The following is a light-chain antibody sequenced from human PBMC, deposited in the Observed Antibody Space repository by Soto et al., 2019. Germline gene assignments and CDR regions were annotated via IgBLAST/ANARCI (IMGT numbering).Light chain of an antibody. J-gene: IGKJ2*01. CDR3: QQYHTWPPVT. Sequence: EIVMTQSPATLSVSPGERATLSCRASQSISSSLAWYQQKPGQTPRLLIYAASTRANGIPGRFSGSGSGTEFTLTISSLQSGDFAVYYCQQYHTWPPVTFGQGTKLEIK. CDR1: QSISSS. CDR2: AAS. V-gene: IGKV3D-15*01.